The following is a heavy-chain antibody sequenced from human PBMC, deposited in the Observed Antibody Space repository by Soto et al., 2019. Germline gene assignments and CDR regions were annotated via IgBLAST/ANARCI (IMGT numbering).Heavy chain of an antibody. CDR3: ARAGSYDFWSGYIAYKAKFDY. V-gene: IGHV1-46*03. J-gene: IGHJ4*02. CDR1: GYTSTSYY. Sequence: ASVKVSCKASGYTSTSYYMHWVRQAPGQGLEWMGIINPSGGSTSYAQKFQGRVTMTRDTSTSTVYMELSSLRSEDTAVYYCARAGSYDFWSGYIAYKAKFDYWGQGTLVTGSS. D-gene: IGHD3-3*01. CDR2: INPSGGST.